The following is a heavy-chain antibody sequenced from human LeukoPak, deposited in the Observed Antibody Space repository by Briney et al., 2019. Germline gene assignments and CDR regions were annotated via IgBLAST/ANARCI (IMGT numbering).Heavy chain of an antibody. J-gene: IGHJ5*02. CDR2: IYYSGST. CDR1: GGSISSSSYY. D-gene: IGHD6-13*01. V-gene: IGHV4-39*01. CDR3: ARSSGYSSSGGLNWFDT. Sequence: SQTLSLTCTVSGGSISSSSYYWGWIRQPPGKGLEWIGSIYYSGSTYYNPSLKSRVTISVDTSKNQFSLKLSSVTAADTAVYYCARSSGYSSSGGLNWFDTWGQGTLVTVSS.